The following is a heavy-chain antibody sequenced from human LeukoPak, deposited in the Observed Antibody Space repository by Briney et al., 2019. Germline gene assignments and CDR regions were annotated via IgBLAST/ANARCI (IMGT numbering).Heavy chain of an antibody. D-gene: IGHD5-24*01. V-gene: IGHV4-59*01. CDR2: ISHSGSI. Sequence: PSETLSLTCTVSGGSISVYYWSWIRQPPGKGLEWIGYISHSGSINYNPSLQSRVTISVDTSNNQFSLNVSSVTAADTAVYYCARSRDAYLLDYWGQGTLVTASS. CDR3: ARSRDAYLLDY. J-gene: IGHJ4*02. CDR1: GGSISVYY.